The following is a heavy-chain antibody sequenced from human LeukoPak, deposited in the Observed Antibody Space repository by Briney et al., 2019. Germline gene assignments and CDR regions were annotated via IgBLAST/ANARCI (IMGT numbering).Heavy chain of an antibody. CDR3: TRGAGTGWRFDS. J-gene: IGHJ4*02. D-gene: IGHD6-19*01. V-gene: IGHV3-21*01. CDR1: GFTFSSYS. Sequence: GGSLRLSCAASGFTFSSYSMNWVRQAPGKGLEWVSFISTSSSYIYYSDSVKGRFTISRDNAKNSLYLQMNSLKADDTAVYYCTRGAGTGWRFDSWGQGTLVTVSS. CDR2: ISTSSSYI.